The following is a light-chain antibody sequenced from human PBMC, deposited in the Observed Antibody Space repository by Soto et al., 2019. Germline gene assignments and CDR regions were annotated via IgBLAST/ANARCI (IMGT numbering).Light chain of an antibody. J-gene: IGKJ1*01. Sequence: DIQMTQSPSTLSASVGDRVTITCRASQSISSWLAWYQQKPGKAPKLLIYDASSLESGVPSRLSGSGSGTEFTLTISSLQPDDFATYYCQQYNTHGTFGQGTKVDIK. V-gene: IGKV1-5*01. CDR1: QSISSW. CDR3: QQYNTHGT. CDR2: DAS.